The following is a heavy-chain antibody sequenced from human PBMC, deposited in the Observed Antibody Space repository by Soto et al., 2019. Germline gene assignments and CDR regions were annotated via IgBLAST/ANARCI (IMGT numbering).Heavy chain of an antibody. CDR2: ISSSSSYI. J-gene: IGHJ4*02. D-gene: IGHD3-10*01. Sequence: EVQLVESGGGLVKPGGSLRLSCVASGFIFSSYNMNWVRQAPGKGLEWVSSISSSSSYIYYADSVKGRFTISRDNSKNTLYLHINRLRVEDTAVYYCARVPHYGSGKAFDYWGQGTLVTVSS. CDR1: GFIFSSYN. CDR3: ARVPHYGSGKAFDY. V-gene: IGHV3-21*01.